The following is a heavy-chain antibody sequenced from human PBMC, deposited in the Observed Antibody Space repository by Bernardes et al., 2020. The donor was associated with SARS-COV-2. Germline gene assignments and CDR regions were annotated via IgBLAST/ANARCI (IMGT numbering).Heavy chain of an antibody. Sequence: ASVKVSCKASGYTFTGYYIHWVRLAPGQGLEWMGWINPNSGGTNYAQKFQGRVTMTRDTSISTAYLELSSLRSDDTAVYYCALPPTNYDRYAMDVWGQGTTVTV. V-gene: IGHV1-2*02. D-gene: IGHD3-22*01. CDR2: INPNSGGT. J-gene: IGHJ6*02. CDR1: GYTFTGYY. CDR3: ALPPTNYDRYAMDV.